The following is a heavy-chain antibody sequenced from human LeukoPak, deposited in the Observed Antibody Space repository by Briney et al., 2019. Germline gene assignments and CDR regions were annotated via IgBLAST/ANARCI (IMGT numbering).Heavy chain of an antibody. CDR3: ARALEALGYCSSTSCSNSDY. Sequence: ASVKVSCKASGYTFTGYYMHWVRHAPGQGLEWMGWINPNSGGTNYAQKLQGRVTMTRDTSISTAYMELSRLRSDDTAVYYCARALEALGYCSSTSCSNSDYWGQGTLVTVSS. D-gene: IGHD2-2*01. CDR1: GYTFTGYY. J-gene: IGHJ4*02. V-gene: IGHV1-2*02. CDR2: INPNSGGT.